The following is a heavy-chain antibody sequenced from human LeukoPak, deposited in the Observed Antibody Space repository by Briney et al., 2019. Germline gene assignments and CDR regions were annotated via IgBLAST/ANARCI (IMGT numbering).Heavy chain of an antibody. Sequence: GASVKVSCKVSGYTLTELSMHWVRQAPGKGLEWMGGFDPEDGETIYAQKFQGRVTMTEDTSTDTAYMELSSLRSEDTAVYYCARVRGRDGYSYYYYYYMDVWGKGTTVTISS. CDR3: ARVRGRDGYSYYYYYYMDV. CDR2: FDPEDGET. D-gene: IGHD5-24*01. CDR1: GYTLTELS. J-gene: IGHJ6*03. V-gene: IGHV1-24*01.